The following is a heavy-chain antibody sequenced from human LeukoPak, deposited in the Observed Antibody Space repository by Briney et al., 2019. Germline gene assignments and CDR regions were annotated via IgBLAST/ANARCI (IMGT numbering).Heavy chain of an antibody. D-gene: IGHD3-10*01. J-gene: IGHJ4*02. CDR3: ARESMVRGVTADY. V-gene: IGHV3-30*04. Sequence: GGSLRLSCAASGFTFSSYAMHWVRQAPGKGLEWVAVISYDGSNKYYADSVKGRFTISRDNSKNTLYLQMNSLRAEDTAVYYCARESMVRGVTADYWGQGTLVTVSS. CDR1: GFTFSSYA. CDR2: ISYDGSNK.